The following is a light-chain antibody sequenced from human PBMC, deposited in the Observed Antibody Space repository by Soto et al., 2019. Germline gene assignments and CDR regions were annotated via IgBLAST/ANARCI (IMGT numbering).Light chain of an antibody. J-gene: IGLJ3*02. V-gene: IGLV2-8*01. Sequence: QSVLTQPPSASGSPGQSVTISCTGTSSDVGTYNYVSWYQHHPGKAPKLIIYEVTNRPSGVPDRFSGSKSGNTASLTVSGLQPEDEANYSCSSHAASGVFGGGTKLTVL. CDR1: SSDVGTYNY. CDR3: SSHAASGV. CDR2: EVT.